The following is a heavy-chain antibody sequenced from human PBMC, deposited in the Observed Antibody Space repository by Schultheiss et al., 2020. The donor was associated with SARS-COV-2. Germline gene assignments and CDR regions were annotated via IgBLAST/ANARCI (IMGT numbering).Heavy chain of an antibody. J-gene: IGHJ4*02. V-gene: IGHV3-11*01. Sequence: GGSLRLSCAASGFTFSNAWMNWVRQAPGKGLEWVSYISSSGSTIYYADSVKGRFTISRDNAKNSLYLQMNSLRAEDTAVYYCARVSTYSRRMGGWYYFDYWGQGTLVTVSS. CDR3: ARVSTYSRRMGGWYYFDY. CDR2: ISSSGSTI. D-gene: IGHD6-19*01. CDR1: GFTFSNAW.